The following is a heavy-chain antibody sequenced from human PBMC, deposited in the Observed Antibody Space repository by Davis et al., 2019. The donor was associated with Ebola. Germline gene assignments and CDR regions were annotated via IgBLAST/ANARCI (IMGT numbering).Heavy chain of an antibody. Sequence: PGGSLRLSCAASGFTFSSYAMHWVRQAPGKGLEWVAVISYDGSNKYYADSVKGRFTISRDNSKNTLYLQMNSLRAEDTAVYYCAKDLDTAMVSMLYYYYYGMDVWGQGTTVTVSS. V-gene: IGHV3-30-3*01. CDR3: AKDLDTAMVSMLYYYYYGMDV. D-gene: IGHD5-18*01. J-gene: IGHJ6*02. CDR1: GFTFSSYA. CDR2: ISYDGSNK.